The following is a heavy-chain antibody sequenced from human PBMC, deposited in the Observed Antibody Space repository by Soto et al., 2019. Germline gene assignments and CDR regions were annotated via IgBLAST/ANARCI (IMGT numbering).Heavy chain of an antibody. D-gene: IGHD2-2*01. CDR2: ISGSGDST. V-gene: IGHV3-23*01. CDR1: GFTFSSYA. CDR3: ARGVPNCSSSSCYFDF. Sequence: GSLRHSCAASGFTFSSYAMSWVRQAPGKGLEWVSAISGSGDSTYYADSVKGRFTISRDNSKSTLYLQINSLRVEDTAVYYCARGVPNCSSSSCYFDFWGQGILVTVSS. J-gene: IGHJ4*02.